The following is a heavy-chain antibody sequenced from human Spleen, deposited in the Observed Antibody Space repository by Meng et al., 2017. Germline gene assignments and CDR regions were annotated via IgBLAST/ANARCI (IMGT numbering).Heavy chain of an antibody. J-gene: IGHJ4*02. CDR2: ISTSSSHI. D-gene: IGHD3-22*01. Sequence: GESLKISCAASGFTFSIYSMNWVRQAPGKGLEWVSSISTSSSHIFYADSVKGRFTISRDNAKNSLFLQMNSLRAEDTAVYSCARDLLSGYFDYWGQGMLVTVSS. CDR3: ARDLLSGYFDY. V-gene: IGHV3-21*01. CDR1: GFTFSIYS.